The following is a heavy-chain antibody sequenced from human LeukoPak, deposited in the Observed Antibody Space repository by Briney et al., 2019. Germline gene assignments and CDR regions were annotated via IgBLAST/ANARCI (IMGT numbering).Heavy chain of an antibody. D-gene: IGHD4-17*01. CDR1: GGSISSSSYY. J-gene: IGHJ3*02. CDR3: ARSEATVTTFSGPENAFDI. Sequence: SETLSLTYTVSGGSISSSSYYWSWIRQPPGKGLEWIGYIYYSGSTNYNPSLKSRVTISVDTSKNQFSLKLSSVTAADTAVYYCARSEATVTTFSGPENAFDIWGQGTMVTVSS. CDR2: IYYSGST. V-gene: IGHV4-61*01.